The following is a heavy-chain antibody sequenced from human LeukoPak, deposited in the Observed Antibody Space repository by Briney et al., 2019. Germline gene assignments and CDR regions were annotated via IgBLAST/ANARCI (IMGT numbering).Heavy chain of an antibody. D-gene: IGHD3-3*01. Sequence: PGGSLRLSCAASGFIFSSCALSWVRQAPGKGLEWVSVISVIGDNTYYTDSVKGRFTISRDNSKNTLYLQMYSLRAEDTAVYYCAKGPYDFWSGYDYMDVWGKGTTVTVSS. CDR1: GFIFSSCA. CDR3: AKGPYDFWSGYDYMDV. J-gene: IGHJ6*03. CDR2: ISVIGDNT. V-gene: IGHV3-23*01.